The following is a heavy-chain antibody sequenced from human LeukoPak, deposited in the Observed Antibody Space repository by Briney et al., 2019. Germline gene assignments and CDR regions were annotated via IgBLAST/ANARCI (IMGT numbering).Heavy chain of an antibody. CDR3: AKQGYYDSSGYFDP. V-gene: IGHV4-39*01. Sequence: PSETLSLTCTVSGGSISSSSYYWGWIRQPPGKGLEWIGSIYYSGSTYYNPSLKSRVTISVDTSKNQFSLSLTSVTAADTAVYYCAKQGYYDSSGYFDPWGQGTLVTVSS. J-gene: IGHJ5*02. CDR1: GGSISSSSYY. CDR2: IYYSGST. D-gene: IGHD3-22*01.